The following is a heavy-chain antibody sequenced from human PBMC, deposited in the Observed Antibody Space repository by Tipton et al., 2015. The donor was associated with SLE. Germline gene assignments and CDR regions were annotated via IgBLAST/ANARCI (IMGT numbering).Heavy chain of an antibody. V-gene: IGHV3-74*03. CDR3: ARGSEYYNYWRDYYRGYFDL. Sequence: GSLRLSCAASGFTFSSYWMHWVRQVPGKGPIWVSRIKSDGSEVTYADSVRGRFTISRDNAKNTLYLQMNSLSVEDTAVYHCARGSEYYNYWRDYYRGYFDLWGRGTLVTVSS. CDR1: GFTFSSYW. J-gene: IGHJ2*01. CDR2: IKSDGSEV. D-gene: IGHD3-3*01.